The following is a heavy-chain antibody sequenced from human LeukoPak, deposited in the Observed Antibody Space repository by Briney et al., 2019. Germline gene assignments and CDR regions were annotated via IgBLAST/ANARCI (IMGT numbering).Heavy chain of an antibody. CDR3: ARDCSGGGCYGAFDI. Sequence: SETLSLTCTVSGASIRSGDYYWSWIRQPPGKGLGWIGYIYDSGSTYYNPSLKSRITISVDTSENRFSLKLSSVTATDTAVYYCARDCSGGGCYGAFDIWGQGTMVTVSS. J-gene: IGHJ3*02. CDR2: IYDSGST. D-gene: IGHD2-15*01. V-gene: IGHV4-30-4*01. CDR1: GASIRSGDYY.